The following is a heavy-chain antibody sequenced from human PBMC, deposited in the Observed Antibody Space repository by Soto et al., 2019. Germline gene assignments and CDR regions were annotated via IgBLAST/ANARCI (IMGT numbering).Heavy chain of an antibody. D-gene: IGHD3-10*01. CDR3: AIPHYYGSGSYPSWFDP. J-gene: IGHJ5*02. V-gene: IGHV3-23*01. Sequence: GRSLRLSCASSGFTFSSYAMSLVRQATGKGLEWVSAISGSGGSTYYADSVKGRFTISRDNSKNTLYLQMNSLRAEDTAVYYCAIPHYYGSGSYPSWFDPWGQGTLGTVSS. CDR1: GFTFSSYA. CDR2: ISGSGGST.